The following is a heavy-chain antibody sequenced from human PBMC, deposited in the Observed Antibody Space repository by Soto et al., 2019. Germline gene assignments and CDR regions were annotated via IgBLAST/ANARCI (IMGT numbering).Heavy chain of an antibody. CDR2: ISSSSTTI. D-gene: IGHD3-22*01. CDR3: ASRGVNYDSGGQRVDV. Sequence: EVQLTESGGGLVQPGGSLRLSCTASGFTFSNYAMNWVRQAPGKGLEWVSYISSSSTTIYYADSVKGRFTISRDNAKNSLYLQMTSLREEDTAMYYCASRGVNYDSGGQRVDVWGPWTKVTVSS. J-gene: IGHJ3*01. CDR1: GFTFSNYA. V-gene: IGHV3-48*02.